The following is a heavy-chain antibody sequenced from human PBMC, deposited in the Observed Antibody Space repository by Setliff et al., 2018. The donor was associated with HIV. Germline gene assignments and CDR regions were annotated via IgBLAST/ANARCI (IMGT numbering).Heavy chain of an antibody. CDR1: GFTFKSAW. V-gene: IGHV3-15*01. Sequence: GSLRLSCAASGFTFKSAWMNWVRQAPGKGLEWVARIRNKKNGGTTYYAAPVEGRFTISRDDSKNTLYLQMNSLRSEDTAVYYCVTGVGTSSVDYWGQGTMVTVSS. CDR3: VTGVGTSSVDY. D-gene: IGHD3-22*01. J-gene: IGHJ4*02. CDR2: IRNKKNGGTT.